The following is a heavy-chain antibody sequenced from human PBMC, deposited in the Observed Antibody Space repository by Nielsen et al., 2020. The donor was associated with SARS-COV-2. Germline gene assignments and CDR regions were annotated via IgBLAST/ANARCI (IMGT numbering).Heavy chain of an antibody. V-gene: IGHV3-21*04. D-gene: IGHD4-17*01. CDR3: ARDEGYGDCPMDV. Sequence: GESLKISCAASGFTFSSYSMNWVRQAPGKGLEWVSSISSSSSYIYYADSVKGRFTISRDNAKNSLYLQMNSLRAEDTAVYYCARDEGYGDCPMDVWGQGTTVTVSS. CDR1: GFTFSSYS. CDR2: ISSSSSYI. J-gene: IGHJ6*02.